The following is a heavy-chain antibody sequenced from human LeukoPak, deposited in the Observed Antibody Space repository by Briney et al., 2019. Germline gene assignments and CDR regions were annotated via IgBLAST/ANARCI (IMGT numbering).Heavy chain of an antibody. Sequence: PGGSLRLSCAASGFTFSTYAMTWVRQAPGKGLEWVSYISSSSSTIYYADSVKGRFTISRDNAKNSLYLQMNSLRAEDTAVYYCARAHYYDSSGYSHWGQGTLVTVSS. CDR3: ARAHYYDSSGYSH. V-gene: IGHV3-48*01. CDR1: GFTFSTYA. D-gene: IGHD3-22*01. CDR2: ISSSSSTI. J-gene: IGHJ4*02.